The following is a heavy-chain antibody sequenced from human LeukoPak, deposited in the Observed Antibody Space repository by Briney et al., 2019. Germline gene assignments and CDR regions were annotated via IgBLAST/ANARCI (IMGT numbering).Heavy chain of an antibody. J-gene: IGHJ6*02. CDR3: ARMGRSRYYYYGMDV. Sequence: PGGSLRLSCAASGFTFSDYYMGWIRQAPGKGLEWVPYISSSGSTIYYADSVKGRFTISRDNAKNSLYLQMNSLRAEDTAVYYCARMGRSRYYYYGMDVWGQGTTVTVSS. V-gene: IGHV3-11*01. CDR2: ISSSGSTI. CDR1: GFTFSDYY. D-gene: IGHD3-16*01.